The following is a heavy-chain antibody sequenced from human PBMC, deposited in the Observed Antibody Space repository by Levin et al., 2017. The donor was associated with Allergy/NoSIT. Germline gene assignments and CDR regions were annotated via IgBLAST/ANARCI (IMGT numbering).Heavy chain of an antibody. V-gene: IGHV3-30*04. D-gene: IGHD2/OR15-2a*01. J-gene: IGHJ3*02. Sequence: PGGSLRLSCAASGFTFSRSPMDWVRQAPGKGLEWVAVISYDGSKKDYADSVKGRFTISRDNSKNTLYLDMNSLRAEDTAVYYCARELPPTFPWGGAFDIWGHGTMVTV. CDR2: ISYDGSKK. CDR1: GFTFSRSP. CDR3: ARELPPTFPWGGAFDI.